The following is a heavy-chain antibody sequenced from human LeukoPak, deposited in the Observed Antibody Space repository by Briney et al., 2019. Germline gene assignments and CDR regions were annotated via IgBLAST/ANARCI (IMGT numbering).Heavy chain of an antibody. Sequence: GGSLRLSCAASGSTFSSYAMSWVRQAPGKGLEWVSAISGSGGSTYYADSVKGRFTISRDNSKNTLYLQMNSLRAEDAAVYYCAKEGIYFPRARADYWGQGTLVTVSS. CDR1: GSTFSSYA. CDR3: AKEGIYFPRARADY. J-gene: IGHJ4*02. D-gene: IGHD2/OR15-2a*01. V-gene: IGHV3-23*01. CDR2: ISGSGGST.